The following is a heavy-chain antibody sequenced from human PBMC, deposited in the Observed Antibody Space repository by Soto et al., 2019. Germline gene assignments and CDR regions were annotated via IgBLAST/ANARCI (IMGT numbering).Heavy chain of an antibody. Sequence: GGSLRLSCEAPGFTFSSYAMNWVRQAPGKGLEWVSGISSSGGSTYYGDSVKGRFTISRENLKSTLYLQMNSLRAEDTAVYYCASARSSIWYLPLDYFQHWGQGTLVTVSS. CDR1: GFTFSSYA. V-gene: IGHV3-23*01. CDR2: ISSSGGST. D-gene: IGHD6-13*01. J-gene: IGHJ1*01. CDR3: ASARSSIWYLPLDYFQH.